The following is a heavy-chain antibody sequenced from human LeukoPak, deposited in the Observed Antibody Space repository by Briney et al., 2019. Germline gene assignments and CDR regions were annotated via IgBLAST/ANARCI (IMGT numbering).Heavy chain of an antibody. CDR3: ARGVTLIVVVIHDWYFDL. J-gene: IGHJ2*01. V-gene: IGHV4-39*01. CDR1: GGSISSSSYY. Sequence: SETLSLTCTVSGGSISSSSYYWGWIRQPPGKGLEWIGSIYHSGSTSYNPSLKSRVTIPVDTSKNQFSLKLSSVTAADTAVYYCARGVTLIVVVIHDWYFDLWGRGTVFTVSS. D-gene: IGHD3-22*01. CDR2: IYHSGST.